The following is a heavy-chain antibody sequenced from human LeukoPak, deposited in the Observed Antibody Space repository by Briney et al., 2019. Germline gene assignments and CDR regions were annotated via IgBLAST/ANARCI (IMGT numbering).Heavy chain of an antibody. CDR3: ARDPYSSSAFDP. CDR1: GFTFSDYY. V-gene: IGHV3-11*01. CDR2: ISSSGSTI. D-gene: IGHD6-6*01. J-gene: IGHJ5*02. Sequence: PGGSLRLSCAAPGFTFSDYYMSWIRQAPGKGLEWVSYISSSGSTIYYADSVKGRFTISRDNAKNSLYLQMNSLRAEDTAVYYCARDPYSSSAFDPWGQGTLVTVSS.